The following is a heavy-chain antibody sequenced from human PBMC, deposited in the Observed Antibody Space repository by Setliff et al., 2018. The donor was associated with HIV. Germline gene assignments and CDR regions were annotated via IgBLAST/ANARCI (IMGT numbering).Heavy chain of an antibody. V-gene: IGHV1-69*10. CDR3: ARDDHYYDSGSYYSDWYFDL. CDR2: IIPILGVA. J-gene: IGHJ2*01. CDR1: GGTFSSYA. D-gene: IGHD3-10*01. Sequence: SVKVSCKASGGTFSSYAINWVRQAPGQGLEWMGGIIPILGVAHHAQKFQGRVTMTEDTSTYTAYMELSGLRSEDTAVYYCARDDHYYDSGSYYSDWYFDLWGRGTLVTVSS.